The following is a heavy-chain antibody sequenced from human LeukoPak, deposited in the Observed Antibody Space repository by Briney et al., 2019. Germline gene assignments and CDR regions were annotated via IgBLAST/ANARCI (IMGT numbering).Heavy chain of an antibody. J-gene: IGHJ4*02. CDR3: ARGDYGDPLEY. Sequence: SETLSLTCTVSGGSISNHHWSWIRQPAGKGLEWIGYIYDSGSTNYNPSLKSRVTISVDTSKNQFSLKLSSVTAADTAVYYCARGDYGDPLEYWGQGTLVTVSS. CDR1: GGSISNHH. CDR2: IYDSGST. V-gene: IGHV4-59*11. D-gene: IGHD4-17*01.